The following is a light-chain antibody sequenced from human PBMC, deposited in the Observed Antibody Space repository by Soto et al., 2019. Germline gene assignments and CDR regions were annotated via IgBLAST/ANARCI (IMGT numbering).Light chain of an antibody. J-gene: IGKJ2*01. CDR1: QSISTW. V-gene: IGKV1-5*01. Sequence: DIQMTQSPSTVSASVGDAVTITCRASQSISTWLAWYQQKPGKAPNLLIYDASTLESGGPSGFSGSGSGTEFTLTISRLQPDESATYYCQQYNSYPYTFGQGTKLEIK. CDR3: QQYNSYPYT. CDR2: DAS.